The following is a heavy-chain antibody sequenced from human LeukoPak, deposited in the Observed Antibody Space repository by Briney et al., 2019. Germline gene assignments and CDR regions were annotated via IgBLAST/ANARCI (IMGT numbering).Heavy chain of an antibody. D-gene: IGHD6-25*01. CDR3: AKGLQKGIVAPGGDY. CDR1: GFIFDDYA. V-gene: IGHV3-9*01. J-gene: IGHJ4*02. Sequence: GGSLRLSCAASGFIFDDYAMQWVRQAPGKGLEWVSGISWNSGSIGYADSVKGRFTISGDTAKNSLYLQMNSLRAEDTALYYCAKGLQKGIVAPGGDYWGQGTLVTVSS. CDR2: ISWNSGSI.